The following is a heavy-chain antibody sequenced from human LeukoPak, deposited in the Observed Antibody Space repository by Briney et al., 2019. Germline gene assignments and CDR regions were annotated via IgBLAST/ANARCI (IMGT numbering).Heavy chain of an antibody. Sequence: GGSLRLSCAASGFTVSSNYMSWVRQAPGKGLEWVSVIYSGGSTYYADSVKGRFTISRDDSKNTLYLQMNSLKTEDTAVYYCTTQKYYYDSSGYHHPTQFDYWGQGTLVTVSS. CDR2: IYSGGST. CDR3: TTQKYYYDSSGYHHPTQFDY. J-gene: IGHJ4*02. D-gene: IGHD3-22*01. V-gene: IGHV3-66*01. CDR1: GFTVSSNY.